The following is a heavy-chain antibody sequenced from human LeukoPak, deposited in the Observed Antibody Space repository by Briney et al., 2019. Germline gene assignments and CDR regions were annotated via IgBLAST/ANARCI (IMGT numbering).Heavy chain of an antibody. CDR1: GFTFSRYE. J-gene: IGHJ4*02. Sequence: PGGSLRLSCAASGFTFSRYEMNWVRQAPGKGLEWVSYISSSGSTINYADSVKGRFTISRDNAKNSLYLQMNSLRAEDTAVYYCAGTFYGSGGDYWGQGTLVTVSS. V-gene: IGHV3-48*03. CDR2: ISSSGSTI. CDR3: AGTFYGSGGDY. D-gene: IGHD3-10*01.